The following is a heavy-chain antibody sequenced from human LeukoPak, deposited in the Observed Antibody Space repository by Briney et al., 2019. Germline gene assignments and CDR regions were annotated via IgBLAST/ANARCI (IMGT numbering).Heavy chain of an antibody. CDR2: IHGST. D-gene: IGHD1-7*01. CDR1: GGSISTYY. V-gene: IGHV4-59*01. CDR3: ARAEADRTFDF. J-gene: IGHJ4*02. Sequence: TVXGGSISTYYWSWMRQPPGRGLEWIGYIHGSTNYNPSLRGRVTISVDMSKNQFSLKLTSVTAADTAVYYCARAEADRTFDFWGQGTLVIVSS.